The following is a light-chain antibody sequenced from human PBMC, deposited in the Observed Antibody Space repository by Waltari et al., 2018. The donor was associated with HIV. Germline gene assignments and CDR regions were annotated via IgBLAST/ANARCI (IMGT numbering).Light chain of an antibody. CDR3: QVWQSSTDVV. CDR1: NIGSKD. CDR2: GEI. Sequence: SYELTQPLSVSVALGQTARITCGGNNIGSKDVFRYRQRPGQAPMLVSYGEINRPSGIPERYSGSKSLNAATLTIAGAQAGDEADYYCQVWQSSTDVVFGGGTKLTVL. J-gene: IGLJ3*02. V-gene: IGLV3-9*01.